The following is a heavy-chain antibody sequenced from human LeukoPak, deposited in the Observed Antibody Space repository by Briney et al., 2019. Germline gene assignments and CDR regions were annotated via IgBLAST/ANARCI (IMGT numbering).Heavy chain of an antibody. D-gene: IGHD6-13*01. CDR2: INWNGGST. V-gene: IGHV3-20*04. CDR1: GFTFDDYG. J-gene: IGHJ4*02. CDR3: ARDPGSSWYGGLDY. Sequence: GGSLRLSCAASGFTFDDYGMSWVRQAPGKGLEWVSGINWNGGSTGYADSVKGRFTISRDNAKNSLYPQMNSLRAEDTAVYYCARDPGSSWYGGLDYWGQGTLVTVSS.